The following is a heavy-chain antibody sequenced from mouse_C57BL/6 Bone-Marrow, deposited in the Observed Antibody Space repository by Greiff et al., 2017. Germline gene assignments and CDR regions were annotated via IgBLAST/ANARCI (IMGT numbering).Heavy chain of an antibody. CDR3: TTCDSAWFAY. CDR1: GFNIKDDY. CDR2: IDPENGDT. V-gene: IGHV14-4*01. J-gene: IGHJ3*01. Sequence: EVQGVESGAELVRPGASVKLSCTASGFNIKDDYMHWVKQRPEQGLEWIGWIDPENGDTEYASKFQGKATITADTSSNTAYLQLSSLTSEDTAVYYCTTCDSAWFAYWGQGTLVTVSA. D-gene: IGHD2-4*01.